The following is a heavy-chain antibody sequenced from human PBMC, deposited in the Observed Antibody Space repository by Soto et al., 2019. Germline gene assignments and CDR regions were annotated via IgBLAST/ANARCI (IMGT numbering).Heavy chain of an antibody. CDR3: ARERYGDYGRGTFDI. J-gene: IGHJ3*02. CDR1: GDSVSNNSTA. D-gene: IGHD4-17*01. CDR2: TYYRSKWYN. Sequence: PSQTLSLTCAISGDSVSNNSTAWNWIRQSPSRGLEWLGRTYYRSKWYNDYAVSVKSRIIINPDTSKNQLSLQLNSVTPEDSAVYYCARERYGDYGRGTFDIWGRGTMVTVSS. V-gene: IGHV6-1*01.